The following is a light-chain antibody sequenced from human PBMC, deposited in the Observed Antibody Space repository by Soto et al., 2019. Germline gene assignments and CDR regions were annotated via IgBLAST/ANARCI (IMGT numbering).Light chain of an antibody. Sequence: EVVLTQSPGTLSLSPGERATLSCRASQSINGNFLVWYQQKLGQAPRLLIFAASSRATGIPDRFSGSGSGTDFTLTISRLEPEDFAVYYCQQYNNWPPITFGQGTRLEIK. J-gene: IGKJ5*01. CDR1: QSINGNF. CDR2: AAS. V-gene: IGKV3-20*01. CDR3: QQYNNWPPIT.